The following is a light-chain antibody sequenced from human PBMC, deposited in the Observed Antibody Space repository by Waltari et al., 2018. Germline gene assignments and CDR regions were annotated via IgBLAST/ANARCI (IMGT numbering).Light chain of an antibody. Sequence: EIVLTQSPATLSLSPGERATLSCRARQSVSNYLAWYQQKPGQAPRLLIYDASTRATGTPARFSGSGSGTDFTLTISSLEPEDFAFYYCQQRGNGLTFGGGTKVEIK. CDR2: DAS. CDR3: QQRGNGLT. V-gene: IGKV3-11*01. CDR1: QSVSNY. J-gene: IGKJ4*01.